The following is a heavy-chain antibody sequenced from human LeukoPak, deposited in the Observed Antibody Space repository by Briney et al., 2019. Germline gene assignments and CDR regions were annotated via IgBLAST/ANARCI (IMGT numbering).Heavy chain of an antibody. CDR2: IYPGGSDT. D-gene: IGHD3-22*01. V-gene: IGHV5-51*01. CDR3: ARHQYYYDTRAYYIDY. CDR1: GYIFSSYW. Sequence: GESLRISCKGSGYIFSSYWIGWARQMPGKGLEWMGIIYPGGSDTRYSPPFQGQVTISADKSISTAYVQWNGLRASDTAMHYCARHQYYYDTRAYYIDYWGQGSLVTVFS. J-gene: IGHJ4*02.